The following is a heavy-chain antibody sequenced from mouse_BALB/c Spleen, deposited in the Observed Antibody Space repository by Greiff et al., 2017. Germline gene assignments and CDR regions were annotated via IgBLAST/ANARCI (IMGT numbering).Heavy chain of an antibody. CDR2: ISDGGSYT. V-gene: IGHV5-4*02. J-gene: IGHJ4*01. CDR3: ARDRYGNCAMDY. CDR1: GFTFSDYY. D-gene: IGHD2-10*02. Sequence: EVKLVESGGGLVKPGGSLKLSCAASGFTFSDYYMYWVRQTPEKRLEWVATISDGGSYTYYPDSVKGRFTISRDNAKNNLYLQMSSLKSEDTAMYYCARDRYGNCAMDYWGQGTSVTVSS.